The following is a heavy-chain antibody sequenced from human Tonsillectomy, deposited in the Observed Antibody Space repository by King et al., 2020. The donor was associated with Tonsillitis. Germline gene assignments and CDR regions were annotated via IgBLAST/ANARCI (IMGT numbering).Heavy chain of an antibody. J-gene: IGHJ4*02. D-gene: IGHD3-9*01. Sequence: QLQESGPGLVKPSETLSLTCTVSGGSISSSSYYWGWIRQPPGKGLEWIGSIYYSGSTYYNPSLKSRVTISVDTSKNQFSLKLSSVTAADTAVYYCARHVMGGLRYFDASFDYWGQGTLVTVSS. CDR2: IYYSGST. CDR1: GGSISSSSYY. V-gene: IGHV4-39*01. CDR3: ARHVMGGLRYFDASFDY.